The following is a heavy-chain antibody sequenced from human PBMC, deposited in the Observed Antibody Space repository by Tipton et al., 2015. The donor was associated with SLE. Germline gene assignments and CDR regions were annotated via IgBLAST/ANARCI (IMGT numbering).Heavy chain of an antibody. J-gene: IGHJ4*02. CDR1: GGSISSGSYY. D-gene: IGHD6-13*01. CDR2: IYTSGST. V-gene: IGHV4-61*09. CDR3: ASLWSSSWYLDY. Sequence: TLSLTCTVSGGSISSGSYYWSWIRQPAGKGLEWIGHIYTSGSTNYNPSLKSRVTISVDTSKNQFSLKLSSVTAADTAVYYCASLWSSSWYLDYWGQGTLVTVSS.